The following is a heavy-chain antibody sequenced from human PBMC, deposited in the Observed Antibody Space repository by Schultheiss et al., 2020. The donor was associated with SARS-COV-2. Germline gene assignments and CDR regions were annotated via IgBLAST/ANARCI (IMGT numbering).Heavy chain of an antibody. CDR3: AREGVGAEYFQH. CDR2: INHSGST. CDR1: GGSISSYY. Sequence: SETLSLTCTVSGGSISSYYWSWIRQPPGKGLEWIGEINHSGSTNYNPSLKSRVTMSVDTSKNQFSLKLSSVTAADTAVYYCAREGVGAEYFQHWGQGTLVTVSS. J-gene: IGHJ1*01. D-gene: IGHD2-8*01. V-gene: IGHV4-59*12.